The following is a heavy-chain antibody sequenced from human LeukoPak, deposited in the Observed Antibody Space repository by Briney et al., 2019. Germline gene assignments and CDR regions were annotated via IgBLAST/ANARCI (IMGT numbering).Heavy chain of an antibody. Sequence: PGGSLRLSCAASGFTFSDYYMSWIRQAPGKGLEWVSYISSSGSTIYYADSVKGRFTISRDNAKNSLYLQMNSLRAEDTAVYYCARERRDGYNTPYYYGMDVWGQGTTVTVSS. J-gene: IGHJ6*02. V-gene: IGHV3-11*01. CDR2: ISSSGSTI. CDR3: ARERRDGYNTPYYYGMDV. D-gene: IGHD5-12*01. CDR1: GFTFSDYY.